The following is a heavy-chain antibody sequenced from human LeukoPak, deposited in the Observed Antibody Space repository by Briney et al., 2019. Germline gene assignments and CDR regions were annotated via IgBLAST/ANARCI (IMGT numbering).Heavy chain of an antibody. V-gene: IGHV3-74*01. CDR3: SRRKYNYACDS. CDR1: GFTFSDYY. D-gene: IGHD1-14*01. Sequence: GGSLRLFCAASGFTFSDYYMHWVRQIPGEGLVWVSHINGDGSATNHADSVKGLFTISRDNAKNTLFLQMNSLRAEDTAVYYCSRRKYNYACDSWGQGTLVTVSS. J-gene: IGHJ4*02. CDR2: INGDGSAT.